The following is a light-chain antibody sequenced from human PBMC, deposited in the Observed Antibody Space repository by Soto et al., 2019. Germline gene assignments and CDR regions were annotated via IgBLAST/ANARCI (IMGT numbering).Light chain of an antibody. CDR2: GNS. Sequence: QSVLTQPPSVSGAPGQRVTISCTGSSSNIGAGYDVHWYQQFPGTAPKLLIFGNSDRPSGVPDRFSGSKSGTSASLAITGLQAEDEADYFCQSYDSSLSTYVVGTGTKV. V-gene: IGLV1-40*01. CDR3: QSYDSSLSTYV. J-gene: IGLJ1*01. CDR1: SSNIGAGYD.